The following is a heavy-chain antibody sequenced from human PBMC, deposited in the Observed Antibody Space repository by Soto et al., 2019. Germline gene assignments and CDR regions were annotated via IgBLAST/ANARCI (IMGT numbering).Heavy chain of an antibody. CDR3: ARYLRPFGWFDP. CDR1: GFTFSDHY. V-gene: IGHV3-72*01. D-gene: IGHD3-10*01. CDR2: TRNKANSYTT. J-gene: IGHJ5*02. Sequence: GGSLRLSCAASGFTFSDHYMDWVRQAPGKGLEWVGRTRNKANSYTTEYAASVKGRFTISRDDSKNSLYLQMNSLKTEDTAVYYCARYLRPFGWFDPWGQGTLVTVSS.